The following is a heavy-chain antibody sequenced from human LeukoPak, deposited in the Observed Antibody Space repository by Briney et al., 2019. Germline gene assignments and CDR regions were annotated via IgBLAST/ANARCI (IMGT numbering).Heavy chain of an antibody. D-gene: IGHD6-19*01. V-gene: IGHV4-39*07. J-gene: IGHJ4*02. CDR3: ARDRAGTLVLDY. CDR2: IYYSGST. CDR1: GGSISSSSYY. Sequence: KSSETLSLTCTVSGGSISSSSYYWGWIRQPPGKGLEWIGSIYYSGSTYYNPSLKSRVTISVDTSKNQFSLKLSSVTAADTAVYYCARDRAGTLVLDYWGQGTLVTVSS.